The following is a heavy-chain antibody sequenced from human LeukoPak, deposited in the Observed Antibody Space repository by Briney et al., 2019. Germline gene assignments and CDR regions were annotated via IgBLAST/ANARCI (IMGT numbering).Heavy chain of an antibody. CDR2: VSAYNGKS. Sequence: ASVKVSCKSSRYTFTSYGVSWVRQAPGQGLEWVGWVSAYNGKSDYAQKFQGRVTMTTDASTNTAYMELRSLRSDDTAVYYCARVEAYCSRTSCHDYWGLGTLVTVSS. V-gene: IGHV1-18*01. J-gene: IGHJ4*02. CDR1: RYTFTSYG. CDR3: ARVEAYCSRTSCHDY. D-gene: IGHD2-2*01.